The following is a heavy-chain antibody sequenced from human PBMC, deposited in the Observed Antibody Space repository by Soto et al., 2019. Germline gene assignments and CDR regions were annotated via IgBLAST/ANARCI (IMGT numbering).Heavy chain of an antibody. CDR1: GFTFGDFA. Sequence: EVQLVESGGGLVQPGRSLRLSCAASGFTFGDFAFHWVRQAPGKGLEWVAGIRWSSYNIGYADSVKGRFTISRDNAKNSLYLQINSLRAEDTALYDGAKDMASYYYDSRGMAFESWGQGTLVTVSS. CDR2: IRWSSYNI. V-gene: IGHV3-9*01. D-gene: IGHD3-22*01. CDR3: AKDMASYYYDSRGMAFES. J-gene: IGHJ4*02.